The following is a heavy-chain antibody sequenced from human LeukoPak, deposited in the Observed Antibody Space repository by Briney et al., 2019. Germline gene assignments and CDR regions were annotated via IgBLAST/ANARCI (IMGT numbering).Heavy chain of an antibody. V-gene: IGHV4-61*01. Sequence: SETLSLTCIVSGGSVSSGSYYWSWIRQPPGKGLEWIGYIYYSGSTNYNPSLKSRVTISVDTSKNQFSLKLSSVTAADTAVYYCARDLPSNYGGYYYYGMDVWGQGTTVTVSS. CDR1: GGSVSSGSYY. CDR2: IYYSGST. D-gene: IGHD4-11*01. J-gene: IGHJ6*02. CDR3: ARDLPSNYGGYYYYGMDV.